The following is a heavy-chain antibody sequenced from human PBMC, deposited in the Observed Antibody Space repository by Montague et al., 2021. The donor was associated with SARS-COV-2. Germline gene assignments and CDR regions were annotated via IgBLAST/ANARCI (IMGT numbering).Heavy chain of an antibody. J-gene: IGHJ6*02. CDR1: GGPISRSSYY. CDR3: ACGEITTRGLIYYYGMDV. D-gene: IGHD3-10*01. Sequence: SETLTCTCSVSGGPISRSSYYWGWIRQPPGKGLEWVGNIYHAGSTYYNPSLKSRATIFVDTSNSQFSLKLSSVTAADTAVYYCACGEITTRGLIYYYGMDVWGQGTTVTVSS. V-gene: IGHV4-39*01. CDR2: IYHAGST.